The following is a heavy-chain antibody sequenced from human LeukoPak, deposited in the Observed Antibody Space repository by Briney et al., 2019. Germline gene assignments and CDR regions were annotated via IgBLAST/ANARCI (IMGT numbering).Heavy chain of an antibody. CDR1: GFTFSSYG. J-gene: IGHJ4*02. CDR2: IRYDGSNK. D-gene: IGHD1-26*01. Sequence: GGSLRLSCAASGFTFSSYGRHWVRQAPGKGLEWVAFIRYDGSNKYYADSVKGRFTISRDNSKNTLYLQMNSLRAEDTAVYYCAKGAWWELLSTYFDYWGQGTLVTVSS. V-gene: IGHV3-30*02. CDR3: AKGAWWELLSTYFDY.